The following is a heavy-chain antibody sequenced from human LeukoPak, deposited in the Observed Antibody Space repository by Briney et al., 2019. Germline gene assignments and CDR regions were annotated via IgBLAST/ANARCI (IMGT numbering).Heavy chain of an antibody. CDR1: GFTFSSYG. D-gene: IGHD6-19*01. Sequence: GGSLRLSCAASGFTFSSYGMHWVRQAPGKGLEWVAFIRYDGSNKYYADSVKGRFTISRDNSKNTLYLQMNSLRAEDTAVYYCAKERQIWGSGWYVSAFDIWGQGTMVTVSS. CDR2: IRYDGSNK. V-gene: IGHV3-30*02. J-gene: IGHJ3*02. CDR3: AKERQIWGSGWYVSAFDI.